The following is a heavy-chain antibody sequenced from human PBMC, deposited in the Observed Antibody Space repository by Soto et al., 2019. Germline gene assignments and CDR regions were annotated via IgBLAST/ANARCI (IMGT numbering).Heavy chain of an antibody. CDR2: MNTNTGHS. CDR1: GSAFKSYD. CDR3: ASTVIIPDLGYS. Sequence: QVHLVQSGAEVKKPGASVKVSCKAFGSAFKSYDIHWVRQATGHERAWLGWMNTNTGHSVPSRKFQGRVSLTINTSISTSFMELTTLRSDDTAVYYCASTVIIPDLGYSWCQGTLVTVAS. V-gene: IGHV1-8*01. J-gene: IGHJ4*02. D-gene: IGHD4-17*01.